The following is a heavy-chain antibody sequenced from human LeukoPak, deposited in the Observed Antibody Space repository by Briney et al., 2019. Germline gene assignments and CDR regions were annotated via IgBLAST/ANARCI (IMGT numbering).Heavy chain of an antibody. Sequence: ASVKVSCKASGYTFTGYYMHWVRQAPGQGLEWMGWINPNSGGTNYAQKFQGRVTMTRDTSISTAYMELSRLRSDDTAVYYCAREDLIVGASFDYWGQGTLVTVSS. CDR2: INPNSGGT. D-gene: IGHD1-26*01. J-gene: IGHJ4*02. CDR1: GYTFTGYY. V-gene: IGHV1-2*02. CDR3: AREDLIVGASFDY.